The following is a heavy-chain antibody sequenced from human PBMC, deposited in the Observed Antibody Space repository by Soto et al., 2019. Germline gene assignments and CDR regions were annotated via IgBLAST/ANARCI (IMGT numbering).Heavy chain of an antibody. CDR1: GGTFSSYA. D-gene: IGHD6-19*01. CDR3: ARDRPVAGTVFDY. V-gene: IGHV1-69*13. J-gene: IGHJ4*02. Sequence: AAVKVSCKASGGTFSSYAISWVRQAPGQGLEWMGGIIPIFGTANYAQKFQGRVTITADESTSTAYMELSSLRSEDTAVYYCARDRPVAGTVFDYWGQGTLVTVSS. CDR2: IIPIFGTA.